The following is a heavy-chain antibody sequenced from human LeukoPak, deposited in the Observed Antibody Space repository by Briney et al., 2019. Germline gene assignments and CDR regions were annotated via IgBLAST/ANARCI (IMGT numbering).Heavy chain of an antibody. CDR1: GFTFSSYW. V-gene: IGHV3-74*01. D-gene: IGHD5-24*01. CDR3: ARDNAYKFDY. Sequence: PGGSLRLSCAVSGFTFSSYWMNWVRQVPGKGLVWVSHINTYGSSATYADSVKGRFTISRDNAKNTLYLQMDSLKAEDTAIYYCARDNAYKFDYWGQGTLVIVSS. J-gene: IGHJ4*02. CDR2: INTYGSSA.